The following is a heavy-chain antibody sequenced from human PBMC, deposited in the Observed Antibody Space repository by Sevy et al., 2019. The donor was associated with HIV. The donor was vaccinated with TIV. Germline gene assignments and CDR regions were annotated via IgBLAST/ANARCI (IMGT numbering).Heavy chain of an antibody. CDR3: ARHVGDYVFRYFDL. V-gene: IGHV4-61*02. D-gene: IGHD4-17*01. Sequence: SETLSLTCTVSGGSVTRGQFYWSWIRQPAGKGLEWIGRVHNTGSATYNPSLRNRVGMSIDTSKNQFFLVLSSVTAADTAVYYCARHVGDYVFRYFDLWGRGTLVTVSS. CDR2: VHNTGSA. CDR1: GGSVTRGQFY. J-gene: IGHJ2*01.